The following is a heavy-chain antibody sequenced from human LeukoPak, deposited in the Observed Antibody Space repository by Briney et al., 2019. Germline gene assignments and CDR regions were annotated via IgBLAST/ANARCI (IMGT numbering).Heavy chain of an antibody. CDR1: GGSISSGGYS. CDR2: IYHSGST. V-gene: IGHV4-30-2*01. J-gene: IGHJ3*02. Sequence: SETLSLTCAVSGGSISSGGYSWSWIRQPPGKGLEWIGYIYHSGSTYYNPSLKSRVTISVDRSENQFSLKLSSVTAADTAVYYCARGVRDPGAFDIWGQGTMVTVSS. D-gene: IGHD3-10*01. CDR3: ARGVRDPGAFDI.